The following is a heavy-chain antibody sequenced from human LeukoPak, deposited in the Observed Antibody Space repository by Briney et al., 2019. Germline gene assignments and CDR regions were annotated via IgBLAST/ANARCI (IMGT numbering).Heavy chain of an antibody. D-gene: IGHD5-18*01. J-gene: IGHJ4*02. V-gene: IGHV3-30*03. Sequence: GGSLRLSCAASGFTFSSYSMNWVRQAPGKGLEWVAVISYDGSNKYYADSVKGRFTISRDNSKNTLYLQMNSLRAEDTAVYYCARAPAAMVCFDYWGQGTLVTVSS. CDR2: ISYDGSNK. CDR1: GFTFSSYS. CDR3: ARAPAAMVCFDY.